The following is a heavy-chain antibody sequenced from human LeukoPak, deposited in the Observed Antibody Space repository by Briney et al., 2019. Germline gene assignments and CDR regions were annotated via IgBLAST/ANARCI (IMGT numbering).Heavy chain of an antibody. CDR2: FDPEDGET. CDR3: ATQVPANGGNWFDP. J-gene: IGHJ5*02. V-gene: IGHV1-24*01. CDR1: GYTLTELS. D-gene: IGHD2-2*01. Sequence: ASVKVSCKVSGYTLTELSMHWVRQAPGKGLEWMGGFDPEDGETIYAQKFQGRVTMTEDTSTDTAYMELSSLRPEDTAVYYCATQVPANGGNWFDPWGQGTLVTVSS.